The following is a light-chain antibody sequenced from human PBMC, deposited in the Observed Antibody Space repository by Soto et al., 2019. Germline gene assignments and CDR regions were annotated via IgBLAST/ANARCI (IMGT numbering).Light chain of an antibody. Sequence: EIVLTQSPGTLSLSTGESATLXXRSSQSVTSNFAWYQQKPGQAPRLXXYDASTRATGIPARFSGSGSWTEFTLTISSLQSEDFAVYYCQQYNNWPPWTFGRGTKVDIK. CDR2: DAS. CDR1: QSVTSN. V-gene: IGKV3-15*01. CDR3: QQYNNWPPWT. J-gene: IGKJ1*01.